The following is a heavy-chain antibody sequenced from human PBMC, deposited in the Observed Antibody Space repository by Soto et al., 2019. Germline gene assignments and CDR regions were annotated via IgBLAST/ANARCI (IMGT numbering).Heavy chain of an antibody. V-gene: IGHV4-59*01. CDR2: MYNTGST. CDR3: ARDLWGYCGTDCYPLDV. CDR1: GGTISRYY. D-gene: IGHD2-21*02. Sequence: QVQLQESGPGLVKPSETLSLTCTVSGGTISRYYWSWIRQPPGQGLEWIGYMYNTGSTVYNPSFTSRVTISVDTSKNQFSLKLNSVTAADTAVYYCARDLWGYCGTDCYPLDVWGQGTTVTVSS. J-gene: IGHJ6*02.